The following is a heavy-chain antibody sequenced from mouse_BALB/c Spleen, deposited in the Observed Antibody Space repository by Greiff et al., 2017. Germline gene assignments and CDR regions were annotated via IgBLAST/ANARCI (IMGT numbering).Heavy chain of an antibody. CDR1: GYTFTSYT. V-gene: IGHV1-4*01. CDR2: INPSSGYT. Sequence: QVQLKESGAELARPGASVKMSCKASGYTFTSYTMHWVKQRPGQGLEWIGYINPSSGYTNYNQKFKDKATLTADKSSSTAYMQLSSLTSEDSAVYYCAREGTARATFAYWGQGTLVTVSA. J-gene: IGHJ3*01. CDR3: AREGTARATFAY. D-gene: IGHD3-2*01.